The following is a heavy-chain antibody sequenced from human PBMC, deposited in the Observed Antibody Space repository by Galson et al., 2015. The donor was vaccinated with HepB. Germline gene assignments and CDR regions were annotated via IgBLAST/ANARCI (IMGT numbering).Heavy chain of an antibody. Sequence: SVTVSCKASGYTFTGYYMHWVRQAPGQGLEWMGWINPNSGGTNYAQKFQGRVTMTRDTSISTAYMELSRLRSDDTAVYYCARDLPENIAVAGDNYWGQGTLVTVSS. V-gene: IGHV1-2*02. J-gene: IGHJ4*02. D-gene: IGHD6-19*01. CDR1: GYTFTGYY. CDR3: ARDLPENIAVAGDNY. CDR2: INPNSGGT.